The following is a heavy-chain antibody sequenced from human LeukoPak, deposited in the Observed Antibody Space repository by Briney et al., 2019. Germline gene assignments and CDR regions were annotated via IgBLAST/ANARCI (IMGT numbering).Heavy chain of an antibody. CDR3: ARARDCSGGNCYSDY. CDR1: GYTFTTYA. CDR2: INTNTWNP. D-gene: IGHD2-15*01. V-gene: IGHV7-4-1*02. J-gene: IGHJ4*02. Sequence: GASVKVSCKASGYTFTTYAINWVRQAPGQGLEWMGWINTNTWNPTYAQGFTGRFVFSLDTSVSTAYLQISSLEAEDTAFYYCARARDCSGGNCYSDYWGQGTLVTVSS.